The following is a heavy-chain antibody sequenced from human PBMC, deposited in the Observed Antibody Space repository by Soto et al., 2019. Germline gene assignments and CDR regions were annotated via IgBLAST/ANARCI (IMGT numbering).Heavy chain of an antibody. D-gene: IGHD3-10*01. V-gene: IGHV1-18*04. Sequence: ASVKVSCKGSGYTFTSYGIRWVRPAPGQGREWMGWISAYTGNKNSAQKLQGRVTMTTDTSTSTAYMELRSLRSDDTAVYYCASCLWFGESSPYGMDVGGQGTTVTVSS. CDR3: ASCLWFGESSPYGMDV. CDR2: ISAYTGNK. CDR1: GYTFTSYG. J-gene: IGHJ6*02.